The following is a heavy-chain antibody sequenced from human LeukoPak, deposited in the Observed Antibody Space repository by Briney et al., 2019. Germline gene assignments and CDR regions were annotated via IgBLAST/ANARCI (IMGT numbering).Heavy chain of an antibody. J-gene: IGHJ4*02. CDR1: GFTLSDYY. V-gene: IGHV3-11*06. D-gene: IGHD2-2*01. CDR3: ARGVVPAAIDY. Sequence: GGSLRLSCAASGFTLSDYYMSWIRQDPGKGLECVSYISSSNRYIYDADSVRGRFTISRDNAKKSLYLQMNSLRAEDTAVYYCARGVVPAAIDYWGQGTLVTVSS. CDR2: ISSSNRYI.